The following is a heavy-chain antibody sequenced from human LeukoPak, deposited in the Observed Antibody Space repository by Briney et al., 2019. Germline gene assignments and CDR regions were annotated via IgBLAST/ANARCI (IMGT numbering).Heavy chain of an antibody. J-gene: IGHJ3*02. CDR3: ARDQDSSSRDAFDI. CDR1: GYNFTNYA. D-gene: IGHD6-6*01. CDR2: INAGNGNT. V-gene: IGHV1-3*01. Sequence: ASVKVSCKASGYNFTNYAMHWVRQAPGQRLEWMGWINAGNGNTKYLQKFQGRVTMTTDTSTSTAYMELRSLRSDDTAVYYCARDQDSSSRDAFDIWGQGTMVTVSS.